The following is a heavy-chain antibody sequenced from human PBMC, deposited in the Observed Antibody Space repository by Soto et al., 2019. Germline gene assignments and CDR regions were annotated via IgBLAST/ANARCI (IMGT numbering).Heavy chain of an antibody. J-gene: IGHJ6*02. CDR3: ARGDDYGGPDTVGPAAGGLDV. V-gene: IGHV4-59*01. D-gene: IGHD4-17*01. CDR1: SVSFRGYF. Sequence: XTLSLACTVSSVSFRGYFWSWIRQPPGKGLELIGYVYDMTRTNYNPSLKSRVTISMDMSKKQVSLILKSVTAADTDVYFCARGDDYGGPDTVGPAAGGLDVWGQGTTGTVSS. CDR2: VYDMTRT.